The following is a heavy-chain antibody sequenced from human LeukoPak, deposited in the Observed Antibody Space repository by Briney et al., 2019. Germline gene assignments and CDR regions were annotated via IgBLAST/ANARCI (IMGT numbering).Heavy chain of an antibody. CDR1: GYIFTGYY. D-gene: IGHD3-9*01. V-gene: IGHV1-2*02. CDR3: ARGELYYDILTGYYKPWFDP. J-gene: IGHJ5*02. Sequence: GASVKVSCKASGYIFTGYYMHWVRQAPGQGLEWMGWINPNSGDTNYAQKFQGRVTMTRDTSISTAYMELSRLRSDDTAVYYCARGELYYDILTGYYKPWFDPWGQGTLVTVSS. CDR2: INPNSGDT.